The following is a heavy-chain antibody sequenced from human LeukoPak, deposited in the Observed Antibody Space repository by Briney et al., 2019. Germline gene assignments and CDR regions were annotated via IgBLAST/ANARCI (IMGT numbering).Heavy chain of an antibody. J-gene: IGHJ4*02. CDR3: ARDPIAVAGSLAFDY. CDR1: GFTFSSYA. CDR2: ISYDGSNK. V-gene: IGHV3-30-3*01. D-gene: IGHD6-19*01. Sequence: GGSLRLSCAASGFTFSSYALHWVRQAPGKGLEWVAVISYDGSNKYYADSVKGRFTISRDNSKNTLYLQMNSLRAEDTAVYYCARDPIAVAGSLAFDYWGQGTLVTVSS.